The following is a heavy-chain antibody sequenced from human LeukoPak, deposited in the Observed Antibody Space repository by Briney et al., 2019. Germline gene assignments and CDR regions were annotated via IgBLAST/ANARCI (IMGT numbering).Heavy chain of an antibody. CDR3: ARGDSGSKD. CDR2: ISSDSATK. Sequence: GGSLILACAASGYTFSNYNMNWVRQAPGRGLEWVSYISSDSATKYYADSVKGRFTISRDNAKDSLYLQMNSLRAEDTAVYYCARGDSGSKDWGQGTLVTVSS. CDR1: GYTFSNYN. V-gene: IGHV3-48*01. J-gene: IGHJ4*02. D-gene: IGHD5-12*01.